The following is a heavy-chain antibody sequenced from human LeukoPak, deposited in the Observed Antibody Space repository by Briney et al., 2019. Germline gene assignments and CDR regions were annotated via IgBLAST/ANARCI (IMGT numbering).Heavy chain of an antibody. D-gene: IGHD6-13*01. CDR2: INTNTGNP. CDR3: AKSLRYSSSWYGANSGCYFDY. Sequence: GASVKVSCKASGYTFTSYAMNWVRQAPGQGLEWMGWINTNTGNPTYAQGFTGRFVFSLDTSVSTAYLQISSLKAEDTAVYYCAKSLRYSSSWYGANSGCYFDYWGQGTLVTVSS. J-gene: IGHJ4*02. V-gene: IGHV7-4-1*02. CDR1: GYTFTSYA.